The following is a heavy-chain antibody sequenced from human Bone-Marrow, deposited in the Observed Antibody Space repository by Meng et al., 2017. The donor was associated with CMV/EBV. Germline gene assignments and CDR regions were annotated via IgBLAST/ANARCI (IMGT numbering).Heavy chain of an antibody. J-gene: IGHJ6*02. D-gene: IGHD1-1*01. CDR1: GGTFSSYA. Sequence: SVKVSCKASGGTFSSYAISWVRQAPGQGLEWMGGIIPIFGTANYAQKFQGRVTITTDESTSTAYMELSSLRSEDTAVYYCAREYRQRSLIQLWHYYYYAMDVWGQGTTVTVSS. V-gene: IGHV1-69*05. CDR3: AREYRQRSLIQLWHYYYYAMDV. CDR2: IIPIFGTA.